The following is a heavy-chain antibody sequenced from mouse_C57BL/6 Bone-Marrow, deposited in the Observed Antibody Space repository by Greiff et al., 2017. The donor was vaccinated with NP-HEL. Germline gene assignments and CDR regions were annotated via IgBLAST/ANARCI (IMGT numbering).Heavy chain of an antibody. J-gene: IGHJ4*01. Sequence: QVQLQQPGAELVMPGASVKLSCKASGYTFTSYWMHWVKQRPGQGLEWIGEIDPSDSYTNYNQKFKGKSTLTVDKSSSTAYMQLSSLTSEDSAVYYCASGFDGAMDYWGQGTSVTVSS. CDR2: IDPSDSYT. V-gene: IGHV1-69*01. CDR3: ASGFDGAMDY. CDR1: GYTFTSYW.